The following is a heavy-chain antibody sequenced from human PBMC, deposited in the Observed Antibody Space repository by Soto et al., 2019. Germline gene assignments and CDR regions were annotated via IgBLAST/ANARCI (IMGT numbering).Heavy chain of an antibody. Sequence: ASVKVSCKASGYTVTSYGISCVRQAPGQVLEWMGWISAYNGNTNYAQKLQGRVTMTTDTSTSTAYMELRSLRSDDTAVYYCARGLTRYDILTGYYPYFDYWGQGTLVTVSS. CDR2: ISAYNGNT. D-gene: IGHD3-9*01. J-gene: IGHJ4*02. CDR1: GYTVTSYG. V-gene: IGHV1-18*01. CDR3: ARGLTRYDILTGYYPYFDY.